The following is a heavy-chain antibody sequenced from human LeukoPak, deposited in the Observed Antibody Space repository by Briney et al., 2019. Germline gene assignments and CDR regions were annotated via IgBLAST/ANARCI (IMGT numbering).Heavy chain of an antibody. D-gene: IGHD3-22*01. Sequence: GGSLRLSCAASGFIFSDYYMTWIRQAPGKGLEWVSYISPSGSDIYYADSVKGRFTISRDNGKNSVYLQMNSLRADDTAMYYCARAVRSGGDHWGQGTLVTVSS. CDR3: ARAVRSGGDH. CDR2: ISPSGSDI. V-gene: IGHV3-11*01. J-gene: IGHJ4*02. CDR1: GFIFSDYY.